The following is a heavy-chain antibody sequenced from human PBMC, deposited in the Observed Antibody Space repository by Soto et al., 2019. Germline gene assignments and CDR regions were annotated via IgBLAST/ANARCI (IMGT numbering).Heavy chain of an antibody. CDR2: MNEDSTYI. J-gene: IGHJ6*03. V-gene: IGHV3-21*02. CDR1: GFSFSTYS. Sequence: EVQLVESGGGLVKPGGSLRLSCAASGFSFSTYSMNWVRQAPGKGLEWVSSMNEDSTYIYYAGSVRGRFTISRDNAEDSLYLQMNSLTAEDTAVYYCVRYFGRYVRTGYMDVWGDGATVTVSS. D-gene: IGHD3-10*02. CDR3: VRYFGRYVRTGYMDV.